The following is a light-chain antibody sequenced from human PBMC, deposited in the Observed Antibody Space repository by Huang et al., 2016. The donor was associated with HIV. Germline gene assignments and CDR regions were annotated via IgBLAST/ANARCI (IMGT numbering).Light chain of an antibody. J-gene: IGKJ2*01. CDR1: QSLRSRY. Sequence: EIVLTQSPGTLSLSPGERASLACRASQSLRSRYFAWYQQKPGQAPRLLIYDTSIRANDIPYRFSGSGSGTDFTLTISRLEPEDFAIYYCQQYGSSPPYTFGQGTKLEIK. CDR3: QQYGSSPPYT. V-gene: IGKV3-20*01. CDR2: DTS.